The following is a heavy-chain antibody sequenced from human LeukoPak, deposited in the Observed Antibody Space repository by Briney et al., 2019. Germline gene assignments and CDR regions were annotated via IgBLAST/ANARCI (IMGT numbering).Heavy chain of an antibody. CDR1: GFTFSSYW. D-gene: IGHD2-2*01. J-gene: IGHJ6*02. V-gene: IGHV3-7*01. CDR3: ARDRFPSCYLCYYYYGMDV. CDR2: IKQDGSEK. Sequence: PGGSLRLSCAASGFTFSSYWMSWVRQAPGKGLEWVANIKQDGSEKYYVDSVKGRFTISRDNAKNSLYLQMNSLRAEDTAVYYCARDRFPSCYLCYYYYGMDVWGQGTTVTVSS.